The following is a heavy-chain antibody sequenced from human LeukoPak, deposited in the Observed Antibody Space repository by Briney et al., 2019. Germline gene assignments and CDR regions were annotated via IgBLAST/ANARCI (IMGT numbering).Heavy chain of an antibody. CDR3: ARHNGGSYSSFDP. D-gene: IGHD1-26*01. CDR2: FYYSGST. V-gene: IGHV4-59*08. CDR1: GGSISNYY. Sequence: PSETLSLTCTVSGGSISNYYWSWIRQPPGKGLEWIGYFYYSGSTSYNPSLKSRVTISVDTSKNQFSLKLSSVTAADTAVYYCARHNGGSYSSFDPWGQGTLVTVSS. J-gene: IGHJ5*02.